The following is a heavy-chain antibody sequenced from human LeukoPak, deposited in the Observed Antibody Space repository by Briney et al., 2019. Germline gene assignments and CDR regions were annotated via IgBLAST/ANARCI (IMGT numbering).Heavy chain of an antibody. V-gene: IGHV3-48*03. D-gene: IGHD3-10*01. CDR2: ISSSGSTI. CDR3: ARPNYYGSGIGGDAFDI. Sequence: GGSLRLSCAASGFTFSSYEMNWVRQAPGKGLEWVSYISSSGSTIYYADSVKGRFTISRDNAKNSLYLQMNSLRAEDTAVYYCARPNYYGSGIGGDAFDIWGQGTMVTVSS. CDR1: GFTFSSYE. J-gene: IGHJ3*02.